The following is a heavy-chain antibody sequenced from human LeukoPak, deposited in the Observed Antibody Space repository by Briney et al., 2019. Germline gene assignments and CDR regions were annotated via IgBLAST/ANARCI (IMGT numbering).Heavy chain of an antibody. CDR3: AKDFSVAGLYGMDV. D-gene: IGHD6-19*01. CDR1: GFTVSSNY. V-gene: IGHV3-23*01. Sequence: GGSLRLSCAASGFTVSSNYMSWVRQAPGKGLEWVSAISGSGGSTYYADSVKGRFTISRDNSKNTLYLQMNSLRAEDTAVYYCAKDFSVAGLYGMDVWGQGTTVTVSS. J-gene: IGHJ6*02. CDR2: ISGSGGST.